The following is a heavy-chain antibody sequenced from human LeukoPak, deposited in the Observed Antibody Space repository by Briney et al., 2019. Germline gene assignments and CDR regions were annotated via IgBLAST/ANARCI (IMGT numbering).Heavy chain of an antibody. CDR3: ARHNYVYDSSGYYPEYFDY. CDR1: GGSISSSSYY. V-gene: IGHV4-39*01. D-gene: IGHD3-22*01. J-gene: IGHJ4*02. CDR2: IYYSGST. Sequence: SETLSLTCTVSGGSISSSSYYWGWIRQPPGKGLEWIGSIYYSGSTYYNPSLKSRVTISVDTSKNQFSLKLSSVTAAATAVYYCARHNYVYDSSGYYPEYFDYWGQGTLVTVSS.